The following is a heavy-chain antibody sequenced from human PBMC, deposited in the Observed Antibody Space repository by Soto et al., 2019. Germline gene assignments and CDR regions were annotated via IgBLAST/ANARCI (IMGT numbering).Heavy chain of an antibody. V-gene: IGHV1-3*01. Sequence: QVQLVQSGAEVKKPGASVKVSCKTSGYTFTSYTMHWVRQAPGQRLEWMGWINAGNGNTGSSQKFQDRVTITRDTSASTAYMELRSLRYEDTAVYYCARNLVVVVDATRALGYWGQGTLVTVSS. CDR3: ARNLVVVVDATRALGY. J-gene: IGHJ4*02. CDR1: GYTFTSYT. D-gene: IGHD2-15*01. CDR2: INAGNGNT.